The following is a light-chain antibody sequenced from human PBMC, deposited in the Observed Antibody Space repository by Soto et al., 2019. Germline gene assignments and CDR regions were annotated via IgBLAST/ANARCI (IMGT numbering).Light chain of an antibody. V-gene: IGKV1-5*03. J-gene: IGKJ1*01. CDR3: KHYNSNTET. CDR1: QTIGSW. Sequence: DIQMTQSPSTVSGSVGDRVTITCRASQTIGSWLAWYQQKPGKAPKLLIYKASTLKSGVPSRFSGSGSGTEFTLTISSRQPDDFATYYCKHYNSNTETCGQGTKV. CDR2: KAS.